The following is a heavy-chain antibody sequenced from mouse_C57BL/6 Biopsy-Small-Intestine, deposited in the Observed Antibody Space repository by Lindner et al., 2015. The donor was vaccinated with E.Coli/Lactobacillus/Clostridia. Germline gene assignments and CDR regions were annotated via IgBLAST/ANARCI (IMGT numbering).Heavy chain of an antibody. D-gene: IGHD1-1*01. Sequence: VQLQESGPELVEPGASVKLSCKASGYTFTIYDINWVKQRPGQGLEWIGWVYPRDGSTKYNENFRGKATLTVDTSSSTAYMELHSLTSEDSAVYFCARPYYGAFDYWGQGTTLTVSS. CDR3: ARPYYGAFDY. J-gene: IGHJ2*01. V-gene: IGHV1-85*01. CDR1: GYTFTIYD. CDR2: VYPRDGST.